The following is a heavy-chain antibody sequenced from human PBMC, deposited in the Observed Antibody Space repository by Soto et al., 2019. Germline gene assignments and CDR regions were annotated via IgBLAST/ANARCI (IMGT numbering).Heavy chain of an antibody. V-gene: IGHV1-69*06. CDR3: AIGYCGGDCYPPYYFDY. D-gene: IGHD2-21*02. CDR1: GGTFSSYA. CDR2: IIPIFGTA. Sequence: QVQLVQSGAEVKKPGSSVRVSCKASGGTFSSYAISWVRQAPGQGLEWMGGIIPIFGTANYAQKFQGRVTITADKSTSTAYMELSSLISEDPAVYYCAIGYCGGDCYPPYYFDYWGQGTLVTVSS. J-gene: IGHJ4*02.